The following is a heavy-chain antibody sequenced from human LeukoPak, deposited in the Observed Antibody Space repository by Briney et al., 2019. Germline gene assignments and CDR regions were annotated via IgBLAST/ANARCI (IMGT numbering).Heavy chain of an antibody. CDR3: AKGPHDYGDFVYL. CDR2: IIPVFDMT. D-gene: IGHD4-17*01. J-gene: IGHJ5*02. Sequence: SVKVSCKAPGDTFDRFPINWVRLAPGQGLEWMGRIIPVFDMTHYAPKFQGRITMTADTSTTTAYMELRSLKSEDTAVYYCAKGPHDYGDFVYLWGQGTRVTVSS. CDR1: GDTFDRFP. V-gene: IGHV1-69*04.